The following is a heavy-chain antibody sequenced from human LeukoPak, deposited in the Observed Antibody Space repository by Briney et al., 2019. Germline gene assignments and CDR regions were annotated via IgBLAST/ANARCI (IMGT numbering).Heavy chain of an antibody. J-gene: IGHJ4*02. CDR3: ARIAARTTFFDY. D-gene: IGHD6-6*01. CDR1: GGSISSYY. Sequence: SETLSLTCTVSGGSISSYYWSWIRQPPGKGLEWIGYIYYSGSTNYNPSLKSRVTISVDTSKNQFSLKLSSVTAADTAVYYSARIAARTTFFDYWGQGTLSPSPQ. V-gene: IGHV4-59*08. CDR2: IYYSGST.